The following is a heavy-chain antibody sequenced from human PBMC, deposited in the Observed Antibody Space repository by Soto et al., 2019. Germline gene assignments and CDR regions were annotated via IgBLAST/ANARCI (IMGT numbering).Heavy chain of an antibody. CDR2: INAIGGSI. CDR1: ASIFGSYA. CDR3: AKDHDGFPPYCYGLNV. V-gene: IGHV3-23*01. J-gene: IGHJ6*02. D-gene: IGHD6-25*01. Sequence: GGSLRLSCAVSASIFGSYAMSWVRQAPGKGLEWVSTINAIGGSIYYADSVKGRFTISRDDSKNTLYLEMNSLRLEDTALYYCAKDHDGFPPYCYGLNVWGRGTSDPVSS.